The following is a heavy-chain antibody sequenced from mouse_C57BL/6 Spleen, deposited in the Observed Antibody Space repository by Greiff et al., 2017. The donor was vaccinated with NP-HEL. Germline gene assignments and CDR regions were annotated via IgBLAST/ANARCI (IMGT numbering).Heavy chain of an antibody. J-gene: IGHJ1*03. CDR1: GFNIKDDY. Sequence: EVQLQQSGAELVRPGASVKLSCTASGFNIKDDYMHWVKQRPEQGLEWIGWIDPENGDTEYASKFQGKATITADTSSNTAYLQLSSLTSEDTAVYYCTTDYSNSQRYWYFDVWGTGTTVTVSS. CDR3: TTDYSNSQRYWYFDV. V-gene: IGHV14-4*01. CDR2: IDPENGDT. D-gene: IGHD2-5*01.